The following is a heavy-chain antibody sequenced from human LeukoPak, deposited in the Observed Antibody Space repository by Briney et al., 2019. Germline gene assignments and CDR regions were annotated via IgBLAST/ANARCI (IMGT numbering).Heavy chain of an antibody. D-gene: IGHD2-15*01. J-gene: IGHJ6*02. V-gene: IGHV3-53*01. CDR3: ARELGYCSGASCYFKYYGMDV. CDR2: FYSDGST. CDR1: GFTDSSKY. Sequence: PGGSQRLSCALSGFTDSSKYMRWLRQAPGEGLEWVTDFYSDGSTYYADSVKGRFNISRDNSKNTLYLQMNSLRDEDTAVYYCARELGYCSGASCYFKYYGMDVWGQGTTVTVFS.